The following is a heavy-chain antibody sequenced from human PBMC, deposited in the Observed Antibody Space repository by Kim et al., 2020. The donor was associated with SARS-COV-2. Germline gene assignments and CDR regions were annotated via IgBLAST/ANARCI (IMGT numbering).Heavy chain of an antibody. J-gene: IGHJ4*02. CDR1: GGSISSGGYY. CDR2: IYYSGST. D-gene: IGHD6-13*01. CDR3: ARVSSPDIAAAGSFDY. Sequence: SETLSLTCTVSGGSISSGGYYWSWIRQHPGKGLEWIGYIYYSGSTYYNPSLKSRVTISVDTSKNQFSLKLSSVTAADTAVYYCARVSSPDIAAAGSFDYWGQGTLVTVSS. V-gene: IGHV4-31*03.